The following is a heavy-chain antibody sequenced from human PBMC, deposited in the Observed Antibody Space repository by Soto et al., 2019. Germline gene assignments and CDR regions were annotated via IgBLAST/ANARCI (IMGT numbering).Heavy chain of an antibody. D-gene: IGHD3-22*01. V-gene: IGHV1-69*01. J-gene: IGHJ5*02. CDR1: GGTLSSYG. CDR2: IIPIFGTA. Sequence: GQPVEAGAGGKKPGSLVEVFCKAYGGTLSSYGFRWVRQAPGQGHEWMGGIIPIFGTAKYAQKFQGRVTITADESTSTAYMELSSLRSEDTAVYYCARTYYYDSSGLNWFDPWGQGTLVTVSS. CDR3: ARTYYYDSSGLNWFDP.